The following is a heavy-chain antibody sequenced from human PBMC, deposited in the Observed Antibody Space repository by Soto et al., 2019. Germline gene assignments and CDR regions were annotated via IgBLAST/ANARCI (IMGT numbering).Heavy chain of an antibody. V-gene: IGHV5-51*01. CDR3: VRLYCSNTNCHYHQDV. CDR1: GYSFTSYW. CDR2: IYPGDSDT. D-gene: IGHD2-2*01. J-gene: IGHJ6*04. Sequence: PGESLKISCKGSGYSFTSYWIGWVRQMPGKGLEWMGIIYPGDSDTRYSPSFQGQVTISADKSIRPAYLQWSSLKASDTAMYYCVRLYCSNTNCHYHQDVSGKGTTVTVSS.